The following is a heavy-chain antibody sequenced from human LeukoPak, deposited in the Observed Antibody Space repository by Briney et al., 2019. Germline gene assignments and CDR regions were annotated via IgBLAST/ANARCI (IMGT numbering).Heavy chain of an antibody. Sequence: GGSLRLSCAASGFTFSSSAMSWVRQAPGKGLEWVSAISNNGGYTYYADSVQGRFTISRDNSKSTLYLQMNSLRAEDTAVYYCARGYPAMVSAPDYWGQGTLVTVSS. V-gene: IGHV3-23*01. J-gene: IGHJ4*02. CDR3: ARGYPAMVSAPDY. CDR2: ISNNGGYT. CDR1: GFTFSSSA. D-gene: IGHD5-18*01.